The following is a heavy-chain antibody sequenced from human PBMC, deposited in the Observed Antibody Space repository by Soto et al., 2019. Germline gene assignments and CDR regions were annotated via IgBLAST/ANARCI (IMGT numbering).Heavy chain of an antibody. CDR2: ISAYNGNT. D-gene: IGHD6-19*01. CDR1: GYTFTSYG. CDR3: ARRSLRSGWYSY. Sequence: ASVKVSCKASGYTFTSYGVGWVRQAPGQGLEWMGWISAYNGNTNYAQKLQGRVTMTTDTSTSTAYMELRSLRSDDTAVYYCARRSLRSGWYSYWGQGTLVTVSS. V-gene: IGHV1-18*01. J-gene: IGHJ4*02.